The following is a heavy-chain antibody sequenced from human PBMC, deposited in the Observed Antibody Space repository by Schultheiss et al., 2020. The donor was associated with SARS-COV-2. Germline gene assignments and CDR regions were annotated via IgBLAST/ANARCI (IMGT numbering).Heavy chain of an antibody. CDR3: ARAYNRYCSSTSCYTNYYYYMDV. D-gene: IGHD2-2*02. J-gene: IGHJ6*03. CDR1: GGSISSGGYY. V-gene: IGHV4-39*07. CDR2: ITYSGNT. Sequence: SETLSLTCTVSGGSISSGGYYWSWIRQPPGKGLEWIGEITYSGNTNYNPSLRSRFTISLDTSKNQFSLKLSSVTAADTAVYYCARAYNRYCSSTSCYTNYYYYMDVWGKGTTVTVSS.